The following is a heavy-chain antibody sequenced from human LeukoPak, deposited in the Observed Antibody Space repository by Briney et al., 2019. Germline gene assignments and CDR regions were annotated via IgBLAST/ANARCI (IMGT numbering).Heavy chain of an antibody. J-gene: IGHJ4*02. CDR2: VDPEDGET. CDR3: ARSSGVYDSSGSTDY. Sequence: ATVKTSCKVSGYTFTDYYMHWVQQAPGKGLEWMGLVDPEDGETIYAEKFQGRVTIAADTSTDTAYMELSSLRSEDTAVYYCARSSGVYDSSGSTDYWGQGTLVTVSS. D-gene: IGHD3-22*01. V-gene: IGHV1-69-2*01. CDR1: GYTFTDYY.